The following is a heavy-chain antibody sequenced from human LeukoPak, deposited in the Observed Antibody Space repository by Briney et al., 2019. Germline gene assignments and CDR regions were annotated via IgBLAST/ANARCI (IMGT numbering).Heavy chain of an antibody. J-gene: IGHJ4*02. CDR2: IIPTLAIA. CDR3: ARGYCSGGSCYSLDY. V-gene: IGHV1-69*02. Sequence: SMKVSCKASGGTFSSYTISWVRQAPGQGLEWRGRIIPTLAIANYAQKFQGRVTITADKSTSTAYMELSSLRSEDTAVYYCARGYCSGGSCYSLDYWGQGTLVTVSS. CDR1: GGTFSSYT. D-gene: IGHD2-15*01.